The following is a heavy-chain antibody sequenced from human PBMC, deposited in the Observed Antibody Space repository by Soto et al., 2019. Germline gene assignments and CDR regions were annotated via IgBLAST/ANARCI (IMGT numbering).Heavy chain of an antibody. Sequence: LGESLKISCKGSGYSFTSYWISWVRQMPGKGLEWMGRIDPSDSYTNYSPSFQGHVTISADKSISTAYLQWSSLKASDTAMYYCASKRTEYSSTYGMDVWGQGTTVTV. D-gene: IGHD6-6*01. CDR1: GYSFTSYW. CDR2: IDPSDSYT. V-gene: IGHV5-10-1*01. J-gene: IGHJ6*02. CDR3: ASKRTEYSSTYGMDV.